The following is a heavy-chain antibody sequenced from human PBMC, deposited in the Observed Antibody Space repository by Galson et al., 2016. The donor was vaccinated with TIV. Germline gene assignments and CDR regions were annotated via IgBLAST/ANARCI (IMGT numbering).Heavy chain of an antibody. D-gene: IGHD3-10*01. CDR3: ARAAGRNGATCHATCESFDF. V-gene: IGHV6-1*01. CDR2: TYCRSRCYY. Sequence: CAISGDSVSSNSAAWNWIRQSPSRGLEWLGRTYCRSRCYYDYAVSVKSRITIESGTSKNQFSLQLNSVTSEDTAVYYCARAAGRNGATCHATCESFDFWGQETKVTVSS. J-gene: IGHJ3*01. CDR1: GDSVSSNSAA.